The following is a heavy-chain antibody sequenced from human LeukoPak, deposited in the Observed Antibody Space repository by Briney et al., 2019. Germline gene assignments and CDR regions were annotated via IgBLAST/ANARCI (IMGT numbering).Heavy chain of an antibody. J-gene: IGHJ3*02. CDR3: AKDKGRITIAAPKGAFDI. D-gene: IGHD6-6*01. CDR2: ISGSGGST. Sequence: PGGSLRLSCAASGFTFSRSAMTWVRQAPGKGLEWVSVISGSGGSTYYADSVRGRFTISRDNSKKTLYLQMNSLRAEDTAIYYCAKDKGRITIAAPKGAFDIWGQGTMVTVSS. CDR1: GFTFSRSA. V-gene: IGHV3-23*01.